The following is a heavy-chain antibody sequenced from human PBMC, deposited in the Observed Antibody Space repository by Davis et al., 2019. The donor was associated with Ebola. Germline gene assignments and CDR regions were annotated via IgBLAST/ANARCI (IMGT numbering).Heavy chain of an antibody. J-gene: IGHJ4*02. Sequence: GESLKISCAASGFTFSSYAIHWVRQAPGKGLEYVSAISSNGGSTYYADSVKGRFTISRDNSKNTLYLQMGSLRAEDMAVYYCARGVGNFDYWGQGTLVTVSS. V-gene: IGHV3-64*02. CDR3: ARGVGNFDY. CDR1: GFTFSSYA. D-gene: IGHD7-27*01. CDR2: ISSNGGST.